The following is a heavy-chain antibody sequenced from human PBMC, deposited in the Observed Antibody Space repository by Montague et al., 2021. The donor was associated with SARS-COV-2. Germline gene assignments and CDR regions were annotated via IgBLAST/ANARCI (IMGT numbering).Heavy chain of an antibody. Sequence: SLRLSCAASGFTVSSNYMSWVRQAPGKGLEWVSVIYSGGSTYYADSVKGRFTISRDNSKNTLYLRMNSLRAEDTAVYYCARGGDYDFWSGYVNYGMDVWGQGTTVTVSS. V-gene: IGHV3-66*01. J-gene: IGHJ6*02. CDR3: ARGGDYDFWSGYVNYGMDV. D-gene: IGHD3-3*01. CDR1: GFTVSSNY. CDR2: IYSGGST.